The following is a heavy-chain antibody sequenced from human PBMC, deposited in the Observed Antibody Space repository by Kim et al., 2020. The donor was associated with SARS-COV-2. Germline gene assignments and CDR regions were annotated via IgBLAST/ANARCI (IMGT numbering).Heavy chain of an antibody. D-gene: IGHD3-22*01. CDR1: GFTFSSYG. Sequence: LSLTCAASGFTFSSYGMHWVRQAPGKGLEWVAVISYDGSNKYYADSVKGRFTISRDNSKNTLYLQMNSLRAEDTAVYYCAKRTGSGYYYGGDFDYWGQGTLVTVSS. V-gene: IGHV3-30*18. J-gene: IGHJ4*02. CDR2: ISYDGSNK. CDR3: AKRTGSGYYYGGDFDY.